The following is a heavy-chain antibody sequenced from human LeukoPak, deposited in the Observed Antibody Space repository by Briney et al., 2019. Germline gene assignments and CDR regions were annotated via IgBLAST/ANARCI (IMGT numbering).Heavy chain of an antibody. Sequence: PSETLPLTCTVSGGSISSYYWSWIRQPPGKGLEWIGYIYYSGSTNYNPSLKSRVTISVDTSKNQSSLKLSSVTAADTAVYYCARNYGDYGYFDYWGQGTLVTVSS. V-gene: IGHV4-59*01. CDR3: ARNYGDYGYFDY. D-gene: IGHD4-17*01. CDR2: IYYSGST. J-gene: IGHJ4*02. CDR1: GGSISSYY.